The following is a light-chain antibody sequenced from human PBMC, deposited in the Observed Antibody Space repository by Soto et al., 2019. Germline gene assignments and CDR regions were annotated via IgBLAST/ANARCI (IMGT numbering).Light chain of an antibody. CDR2: LEGSGSY. CDR3: ETWDSDTRV. J-gene: IGLJ3*02. Sequence: QLVLTQSSSASASLGPSVKLTCTLSSGNSSYIIAWHQQQPGKAPRYLMKLEGSGSYNKGSGVPDRFSGSGSGADRYLTISNLQFEDEADYYCETWDSDTRVFGGGTKLTVL. CDR1: SGNSSYI. V-gene: IGLV4-60*02.